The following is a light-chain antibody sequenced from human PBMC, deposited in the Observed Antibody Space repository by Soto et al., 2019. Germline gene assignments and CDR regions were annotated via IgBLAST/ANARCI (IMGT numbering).Light chain of an antibody. V-gene: IGKV1-5*03. Sequence: DIQMTQSPSTLSASVGDRVTITCRASQTIDSWLAWYQQRPGKPPNIHIYKASTLASGVPSRFSGSGSGTEFTLTINSLQPDDFATYYCQQYHIYSATFGQGTKVDIK. CDR2: KAS. CDR1: QTIDSW. CDR3: QQYHIYSAT. J-gene: IGKJ1*01.